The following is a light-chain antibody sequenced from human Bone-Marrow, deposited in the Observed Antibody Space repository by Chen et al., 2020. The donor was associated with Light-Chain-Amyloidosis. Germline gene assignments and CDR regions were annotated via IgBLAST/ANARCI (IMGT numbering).Light chain of an antibody. J-gene: IGLJ1*01. V-gene: IGLV1-47*01. CDR1: STNIGSNY. CDR2: RNN. CDR3: AAWDDSLSALYV. Sequence: QSVLTQPPSASGTPGQRVTISCSGSSTNIGSNYVYWYQQRPGTAPKLLIYRNNQRPSGVPDRFSGSKSGPSASLAISGLRSEDEADYYCAAWDDSLSALYVFGTGTKVTVL.